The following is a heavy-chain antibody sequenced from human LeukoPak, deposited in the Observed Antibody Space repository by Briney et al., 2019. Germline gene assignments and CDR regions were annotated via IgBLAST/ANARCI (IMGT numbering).Heavy chain of an antibody. CDR1: GFTFSSYS. CDR3: ARVGYCTNGVCSGSDY. V-gene: IGHV3-21*01. D-gene: IGHD2-8*01. Sequence: GGSLRLSCAASGFTFSSYSMNWVRQAPGKGLEWVSSISSSSSYIYYADSVKGRFTISRDNAKNSLYLQMNSLRAEDTAVYYCARVGYCTNGVCSGSDYWGQGTLVTVSS. J-gene: IGHJ4*02. CDR2: ISSSSSYI.